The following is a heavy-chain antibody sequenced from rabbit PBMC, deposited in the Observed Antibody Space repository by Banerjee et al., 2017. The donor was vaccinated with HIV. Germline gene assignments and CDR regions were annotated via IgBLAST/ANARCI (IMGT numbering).Heavy chain of an antibody. Sequence: QSLEESGGDLVKPGASLTLTCTASGFTINTSYYICWVRQAPGKGLEWIGCIYADSGDAYYASWVKGRFTISKTSSTTVTLQMTSLAAADMATYFCARDRSDGGWDFDLWGQGTLVTVS. V-gene: IGHV1S40*01. CDR3: ARDRSDGGWDFDL. CDR2: IYADSGDA. CDR1: GFTINTSYY. J-gene: IGHJ4*01. D-gene: IGHD5-1*01.